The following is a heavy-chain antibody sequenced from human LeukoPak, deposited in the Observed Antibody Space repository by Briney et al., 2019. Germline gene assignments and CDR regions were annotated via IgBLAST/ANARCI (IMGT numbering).Heavy chain of an antibody. D-gene: IGHD1-26*01. CDR3: ARGGSSGSYSAY. Sequence: GGSLRLSCAASGFTVSSNYMSWVRQAPGKGLEWVSVIYSGGSTYCADSVKGRFTISRDNAKNSLYLQMNSLRDEDTAVYYCARGGSSGSYSAYWGQGTLVTVSS. CDR2: IYSGGST. J-gene: IGHJ4*02. V-gene: IGHV3-53*01. CDR1: GFTVSSNY.